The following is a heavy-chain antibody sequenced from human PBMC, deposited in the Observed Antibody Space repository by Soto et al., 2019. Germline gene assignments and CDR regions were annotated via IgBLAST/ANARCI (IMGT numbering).Heavy chain of an antibody. V-gene: IGHV3-23*01. CDR1: GFTFSSYA. CDR2: ISGSGGST. D-gene: IGHD2-8*01. Sequence: GGSLRLSCAASGFTFSSYAMSWVRQAPGKGLEWVSAISGSGGSTYYTDSVKGRFTISRDNSKNTLYLQMNSLRAEDTAVYYCAKDNAVMEYYFDYWGQGILVTVSS. J-gene: IGHJ4*02. CDR3: AKDNAVMEYYFDY.